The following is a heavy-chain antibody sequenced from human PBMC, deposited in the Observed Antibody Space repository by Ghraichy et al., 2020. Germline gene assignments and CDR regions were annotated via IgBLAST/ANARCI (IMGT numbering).Heavy chain of an antibody. V-gene: IGHV5-51*01. Sequence: GESLNISCKGSGYSFTSYWIGWVRQMPGEGLEWMGIIYPGDSTTRYSPSFQGQVTISADKSITTAYLQWTSLKASDTAMYYCAKSGGTFGVAAHFDYWGQGTLVTVSS. CDR3: AKSGGTFGVAAHFDY. J-gene: IGHJ4*02. D-gene: IGHD3-3*01. CDR2: IYPGDSTT. CDR1: GYSFTSYW.